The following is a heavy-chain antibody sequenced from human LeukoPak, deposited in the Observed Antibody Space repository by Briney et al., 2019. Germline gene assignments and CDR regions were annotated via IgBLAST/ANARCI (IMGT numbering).Heavy chain of an antibody. CDR2: IYTSGST. V-gene: IGHV4-61*02. CDR3: ARRRWLQLFGFDY. D-gene: IGHD5-24*01. J-gene: IGHJ4*02. CDR1: GGSISSGSYY. Sequence: SETLSLTCTVSGGSISSGSYYWSWIRQPAGKGLELIGRIYTSGSTNYNPSLKSRVTISVDTSKNQFSLKLSSVTAADTAVYYCARRRWLQLFGFDYWGQGTLVTVSP.